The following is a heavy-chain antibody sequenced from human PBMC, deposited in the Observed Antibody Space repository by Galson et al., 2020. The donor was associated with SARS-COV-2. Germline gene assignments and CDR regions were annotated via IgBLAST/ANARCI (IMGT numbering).Heavy chain of an antibody. V-gene: IGHV3-20*04. CDR1: GFTFDDFG. CDR2: IHWSGRST. CDR3: TRLRGNEFDTAVGVFDV. D-gene: IGHD3-3*01. J-gene: IGHJ3*01. Sequence: GGSLRLSCVASGFTFDDFGMSWVRQVPGKGLEWVCGIHWSGRSTGYAVPAQGRFSIARDNARNSLYLQLNSLRVEDTALYYCTRLRGNEFDTAVGVFDVWGQATMITVS.